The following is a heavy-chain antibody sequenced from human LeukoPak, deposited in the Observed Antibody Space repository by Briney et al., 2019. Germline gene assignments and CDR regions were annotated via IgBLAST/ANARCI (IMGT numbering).Heavy chain of an antibody. Sequence: GASVKVSCKASGYTFTSYHMHWVRQAPGQGLEWMGIINPSGGTTNYAQKFRGRVTMTRDMSTSTVYMELSSLRSEDTAVYYCARGERTMIVVVTYNWFDPWGQGTLVTVSS. CDR2: INPSGGTT. V-gene: IGHV1-46*01. J-gene: IGHJ5*02. D-gene: IGHD3-22*01. CDR3: ARGERTMIVVVTYNWFDP. CDR1: GYTFTSYH.